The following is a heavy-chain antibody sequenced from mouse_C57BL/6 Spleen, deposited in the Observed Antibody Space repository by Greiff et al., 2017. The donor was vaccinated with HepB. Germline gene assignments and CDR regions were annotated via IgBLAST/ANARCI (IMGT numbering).Heavy chain of an antibody. V-gene: IGHV1-72*01. CDR3: ARRIYYGYDDYAMDY. CDR2: IDPNSGGT. D-gene: IGHD2-2*01. Sequence: VQLKQPGAELVKPGASVKLSCKASGYTFTSYWMHWVKQRPGRGLEWIGRIDPNSGGTKYNEKFKSKATLTVDKPSSTAYMQLSSLTSEDSAVYYCARRIYYGYDDYAMDYWGQGTSVTVSS. CDR1: GYTFTSYW. J-gene: IGHJ4*01.